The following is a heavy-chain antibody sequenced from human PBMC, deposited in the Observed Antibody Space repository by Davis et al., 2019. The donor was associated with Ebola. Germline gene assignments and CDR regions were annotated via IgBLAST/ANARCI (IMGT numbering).Heavy chain of an antibody. D-gene: IGHD3-3*01. CDR2: IYYSGST. CDR3: ARQGRFLEWLLSWFDP. CDR1: GGSISSSSYY. J-gene: IGHJ5*02. Sequence: GSLRLSCTVSGGSISSSSYYWGWIRQPPGKGLEWIGSIYYSGSTYYNPSLKSRVTISVDTSKNQFSLKLSSVTAADTAVYYCARQGRFLEWLLSWFDPWGQGTLVTVSS. V-gene: IGHV4-39*01.